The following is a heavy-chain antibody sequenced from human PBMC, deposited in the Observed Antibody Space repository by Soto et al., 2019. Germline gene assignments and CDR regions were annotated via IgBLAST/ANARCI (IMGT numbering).Heavy chain of an antibody. D-gene: IGHD6-19*01. V-gene: IGHV3-74*01. CDR3: ARALAVAGVYYYYYMDV. Sequence: GGSLRLSCAASGFTFSNYWMHWVRQAPGKGLVWVSRVNSDGSTTYYADSVKGRFTISRDNAKNTLHLQMNSLGAEDTAVYYCARALAVAGVYYYYYMDVWGKGTTVTVSS. CDR1: GFTFSNYW. CDR2: VNSDGSTT. J-gene: IGHJ6*03.